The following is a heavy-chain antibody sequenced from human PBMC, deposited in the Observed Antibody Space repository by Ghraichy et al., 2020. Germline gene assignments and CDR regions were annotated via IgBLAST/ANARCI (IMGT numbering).Heavy chain of an antibody. D-gene: IGHD3-10*01. V-gene: IGHV3-9*01. CDR2: ISWNSGSI. Sequence: LRLSCAASGFTFNDYAMHWVRQAPGKGLEWVSGISWNSGSIGYADSVKGRFTISRDNAKNSLYLQMNSLRAEDTALYYCAKESHGSGNYYNSGWFDPWGQGTLVTVSS. CDR1: GFTFNDYA. J-gene: IGHJ5*02. CDR3: AKESHGSGNYYNSGWFDP.